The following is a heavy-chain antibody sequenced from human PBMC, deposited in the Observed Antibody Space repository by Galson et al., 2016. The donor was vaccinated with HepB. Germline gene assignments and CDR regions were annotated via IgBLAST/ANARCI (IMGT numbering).Heavy chain of an antibody. Sequence: SETLSLTCTVSGGSISLYSWSWIRQPPGKGLEWIGYIFYDGSANYNPSLKSRVAISRDTSGNQFSLKVSSVTGADTAVYYCAASDLVGAPASVFRYWGQGFLATVSS. D-gene: IGHD1-26*01. CDR1: GGSISLYS. V-gene: IGHV4-59*01. CDR3: AASDLVGAPASVFRY. CDR2: IFYDGSA. J-gene: IGHJ4*02.